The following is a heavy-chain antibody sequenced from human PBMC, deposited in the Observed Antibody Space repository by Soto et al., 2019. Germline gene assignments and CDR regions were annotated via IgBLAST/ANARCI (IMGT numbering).Heavy chain of an antibody. V-gene: IGHV3-21*01. CDR1: GFTFSSYS. CDR3: ARALNYDFWSPNWFDP. D-gene: IGHD3-3*01. CDR2: ISSSSSYI. Sequence: GGSLRLSCAASGFTFSSYSMNWVRQAPGKGLEWVSSISSSSSYIYYADSVKGRFTISRDNAKNSLFLQMNSLRAEDTAVYYCARALNYDFWSPNWFDPWGQGTLVTVSS. J-gene: IGHJ5*02.